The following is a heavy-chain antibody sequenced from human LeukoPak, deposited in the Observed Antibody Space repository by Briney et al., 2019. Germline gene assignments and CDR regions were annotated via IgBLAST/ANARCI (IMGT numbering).Heavy chain of an antibody. CDR1: GFTFSSYS. CDR3: ARDWQYYDSSGYYLGSSNWFDP. V-gene: IGHV3-21*01. Sequence: GGSLRLSCAASGFTFSSYSMNWVRQAPGKGLEWVSSISSSSSYIYYADSVKGRFTISRDNAKNSLYLQMNSLRAEDTAVYYCARDWQYYDSSGYYLGSSNWFDPWGQGTLVTVSS. J-gene: IGHJ5*02. D-gene: IGHD3-22*01. CDR2: ISSSSSYI.